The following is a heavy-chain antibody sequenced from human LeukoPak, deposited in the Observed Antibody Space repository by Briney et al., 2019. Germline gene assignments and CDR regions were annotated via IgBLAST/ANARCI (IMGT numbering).Heavy chain of an antibody. CDR2: INPNSGGT. V-gene: IGHV1-2*02. CDR1: GYTFTGYY. J-gene: IGHJ5*02. Sequence: ASVKVSCKASGYTFTGYYMHWVRQAAGPGLEWMGWINPNSGGTNFAQKFQGRVTMTRDTSISTAYMELSRLRSDDTAVYYCAREYYGRALDPWGQGTLVTVSS. D-gene: IGHD2-21*01. CDR3: AREYYGRALDP.